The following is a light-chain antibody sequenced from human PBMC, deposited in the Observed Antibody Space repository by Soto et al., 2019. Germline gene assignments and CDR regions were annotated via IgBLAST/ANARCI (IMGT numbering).Light chain of an antibody. CDR1: QSISNL. V-gene: IGKV1-5*01. CDR3: QQYNSFSLT. CDR2: DAS. Sequence: IQMTQSPSTLSASIGDRVTITCRASQSISNLLAWYQQKPGQAPKLLIYDASSLESGVPSRFSGSGSGTEFTLTISGLQPDDFASYYCQQYNSFSLTFGGGTKVDI. J-gene: IGKJ4*01.